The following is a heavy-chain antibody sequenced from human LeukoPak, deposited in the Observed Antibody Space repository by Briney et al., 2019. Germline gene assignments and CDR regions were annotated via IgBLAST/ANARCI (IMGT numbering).Heavy chain of an antibody. V-gene: IGHV3-23*01. Sequence: GGSLRLSCAASGFTFSSYAMSWVRQAPGKGLEWVSAISGSGGSTYYADSVKGRFTISRDNSKNTLYLQMNSLRAEDTAVYYYAKFPWEWLFPNWFDPWGQGTLVTVSS. CDR2: ISGSGGST. CDR3: AKFPWEWLFPNWFDP. J-gene: IGHJ5*02. CDR1: GFTFSSYA. D-gene: IGHD3-3*01.